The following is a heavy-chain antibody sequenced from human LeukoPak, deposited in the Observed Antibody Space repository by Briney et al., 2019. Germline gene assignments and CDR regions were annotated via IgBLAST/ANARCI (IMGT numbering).Heavy chain of an antibody. CDR2: INSDGRTT. J-gene: IGHJ4*02. V-gene: IGHV3-74*01. CDR1: EFTFSSYW. Sequence: GGPLRLSCEASEFTFSSYWMHWVRQAPGKGLVWVSRINSDGRTTIYADSVKGRFTISRDNAKNTLYLQMNSLRAEDTAVYYCAREGYYDSSGYSIRFSYWGQGTLVTVSS. D-gene: IGHD3-22*01. CDR3: AREGYYDSSGYSIRFSY.